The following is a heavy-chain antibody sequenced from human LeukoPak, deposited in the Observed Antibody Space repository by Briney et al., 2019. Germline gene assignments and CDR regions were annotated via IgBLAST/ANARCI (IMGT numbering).Heavy chain of an antibody. J-gene: IGHJ4*02. CDR3: ARGRPHGNDY. CDR2: IASDGSST. CDR1: GFTFSSYW. Sequence: GGSLRLSCAASGFTFSSYWMNWVRRAPGKGLVWVSRIASDGSSTTCADSVKGRFSISRDNAKNTLYLQMNSLRVEDTAVYYCARGRPHGNDYWGQGTLVTVSS. V-gene: IGHV3-74*01. D-gene: IGHD4-23*01.